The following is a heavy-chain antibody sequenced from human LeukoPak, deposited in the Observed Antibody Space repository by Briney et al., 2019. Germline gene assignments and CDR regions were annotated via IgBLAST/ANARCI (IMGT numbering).Heavy chain of an antibody. V-gene: IGHV1-69*13. Sequence: ASVKVSCKAFGYTFTSYGISWVRQAPGQGLEWMGGIIPIFGTANYAQKFQGRVTITADESTSTAYMELSSLRSEDTAVYYCARGTGTTSWFDPWGQGTLVTVSS. CDR3: ARGTGTTSWFDP. CDR2: IIPIFGTA. D-gene: IGHD1-7*01. J-gene: IGHJ5*02. CDR1: GYTFTSYG.